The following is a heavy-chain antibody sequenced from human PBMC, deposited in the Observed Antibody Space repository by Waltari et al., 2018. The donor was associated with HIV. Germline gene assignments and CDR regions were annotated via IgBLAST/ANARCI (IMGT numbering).Heavy chain of an antibody. CDR2: INAGNGNT. CDR3: ARGVVVPAAIDMDV. CDR1: GSTFTSYA. D-gene: IGHD2-2*01. J-gene: IGHJ6*02. V-gene: IGHV1-3*01. Sequence: QVQLVQSGAEVKKPGASVKVSCTASGSTFTSYAMHWVRQAPGQRLEWMGWINAGNGNTKYSQKFQGRVTITRDTSASTAYMELSSLRSEDTAVYYCARGVVVPAAIDMDVWGQGTTVTVSS.